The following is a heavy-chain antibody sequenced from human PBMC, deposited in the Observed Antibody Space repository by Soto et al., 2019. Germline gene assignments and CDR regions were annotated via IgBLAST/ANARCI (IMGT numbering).Heavy chain of an antibody. J-gene: IGHJ6*03. V-gene: IGHV3-48*01. CDR1: GFILSDCA. Sequence: EVQLVESGGGLVQPGGSLRLSCATSGFILSDCAMNWVRQAPVKGLEWVSYISSSSSVIDYADSVKGRFTVSRDNVRNSLYLQMNSLRAEDTAVYYCARDLSWGSNWYYYMDVWGKGTTVTVSS. CDR2: ISSSSSVI. D-gene: IGHD7-27*01. CDR3: ARDLSWGSNWYYYMDV.